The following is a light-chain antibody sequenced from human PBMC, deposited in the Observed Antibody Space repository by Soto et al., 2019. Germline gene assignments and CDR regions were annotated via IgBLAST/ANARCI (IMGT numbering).Light chain of an antibody. V-gene: IGKV3-11*01. CDR3: QQRSNWPPWT. CDR1: QSVSSY. CDR2: DAS. Sequence: EIVLTQSPATLSLSPGERATLSCRASQSVSSYLAWYQQKPGQAPRLLIYDASNRATGIPARFSGSGSGTDFALTISRLEPEDFAAYYCQQRSNWPPWTFGQGTKVDIK. J-gene: IGKJ1*01.